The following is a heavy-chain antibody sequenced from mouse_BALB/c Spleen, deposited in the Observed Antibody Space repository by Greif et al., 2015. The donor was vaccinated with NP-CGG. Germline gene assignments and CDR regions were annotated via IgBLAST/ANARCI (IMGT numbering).Heavy chain of an antibody. J-gene: IGHJ3*01. CDR1: GFSLTSYG. Sequence: VQLQQSGPGLVQPSQSLSITCTVSGFSLTSYGVHWVRQSPGTGLEWLGVIWSGGSTVYNAAFISRLSISKDKSKSQVFFKRNSQRANDTGIYYSERNGDGYWFAYWGQGTLVTVSA. D-gene: IGHD1-2*01. V-gene: IGHV2-2*02. CDR2: IWSGGST. CDR3: ERNGDGYWFAY.